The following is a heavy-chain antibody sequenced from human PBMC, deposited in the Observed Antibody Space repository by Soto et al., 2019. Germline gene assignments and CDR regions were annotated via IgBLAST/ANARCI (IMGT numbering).Heavy chain of an antibody. CDR1: GFTFSRFD. V-gene: IGHV3-23*01. D-gene: IGHD3-22*01. J-gene: IGHJ4*02. CDR2: LSGGGNPT. Sequence: EVQLLESGGGLVQPGGSLRLSCAASGFTFSRFDMSWVRQAPGKGLEWVSGLSGGGNPTYYSESVKGRFTISRDSAKNTLYLQMNSLRTEDTAVYYCAKDITYDSSAYDSWGQGILVTVSS. CDR3: AKDITYDSSAYDS.